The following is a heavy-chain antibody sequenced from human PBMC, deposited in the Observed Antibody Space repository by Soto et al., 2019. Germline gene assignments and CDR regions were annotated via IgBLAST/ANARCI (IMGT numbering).Heavy chain of an antibody. Sequence: ESGGGVVQPGRSLRLSCAASGFTFSSYAMHWVRQAPGKGLEWVAVISYDGSNKYYADSVKGRFTISRDNSKNTLYLQMNSLRAEDTAVYYCARGDHYYDSSGYLDYWGQGTLVTVSS. J-gene: IGHJ4*02. D-gene: IGHD3-22*01. V-gene: IGHV3-30-3*01. CDR2: ISYDGSNK. CDR3: ARGDHYYDSSGYLDY. CDR1: GFTFSSYA.